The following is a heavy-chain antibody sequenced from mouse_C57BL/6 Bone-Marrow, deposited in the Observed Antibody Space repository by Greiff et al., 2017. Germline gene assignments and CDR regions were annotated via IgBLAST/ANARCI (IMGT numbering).Heavy chain of an antibody. D-gene: IGHD1-1*01. J-gene: IGHJ1*03. Sequence: QVQLQQSGAELARPGASVKLSCKASGYTFTSYGISWVKQRTGQGLEWIGEIYPRSGNTYYNEKFKGKATLTADKSSSTAYMELRSLTSEDSAVYVCARWRFTTVVATETGWYFDVWGTGTTVTVSS. V-gene: IGHV1-81*01. CDR2: IYPRSGNT. CDR1: GYTFTSYG. CDR3: ARWRFTTVVATETGWYFDV.